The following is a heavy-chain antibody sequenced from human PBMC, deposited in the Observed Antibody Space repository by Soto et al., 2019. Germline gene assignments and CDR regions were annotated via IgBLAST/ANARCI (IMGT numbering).Heavy chain of an antibody. Sequence: ASLKLSCKSSGYTFTSYAMHWVRQAPGQRLEWMGWINAGNGNTKYSQKFQGRVTITRDTSASTAYMELSSLRSEDTAVYYCARGLYDSSGYYTRDGYWGQGTLVTVSS. D-gene: IGHD3-22*01. V-gene: IGHV1-3*01. CDR2: INAGNGNT. J-gene: IGHJ4*02. CDR1: GYTFTSYA. CDR3: ARGLYDSSGYYTRDGY.